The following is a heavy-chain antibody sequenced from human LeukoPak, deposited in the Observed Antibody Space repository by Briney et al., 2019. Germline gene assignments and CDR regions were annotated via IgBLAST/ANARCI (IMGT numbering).Heavy chain of an antibody. D-gene: IGHD3-9*01. CDR3: AKDLTKNPGYQTY. CDR2: IRYDGSNK. CDR1: GFTFSSYG. Sequence: PGGSLRLSCAASGFTFSSYGMHWVRQAPGKGLEWVAFIRYDGSNKYYADSVKGRFTISRDNSKNTLYLQMNSLRAEDTAVYYCAKDLTKNPGYQTYWGQGTLVTVSS. J-gene: IGHJ4*02. V-gene: IGHV3-30*02.